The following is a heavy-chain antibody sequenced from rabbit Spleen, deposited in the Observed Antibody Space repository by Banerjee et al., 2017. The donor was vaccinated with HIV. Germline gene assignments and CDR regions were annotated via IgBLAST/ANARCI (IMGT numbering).Heavy chain of an antibody. V-gene: IGHV1S45*01. CDR1: GLDFSNNYW. J-gene: IGHJ4*01. Sequence: QEQLVESGGGLVKPEGSLTLTCKASGLDFSNNYWICWVRQAPGKGLEWIACSDVGKRGSTYYASWVNGRFTISKTSSTTVTLQMTSLTAADTATYFCARDAAGREDFNLWGPGTLVTVS. CDR3: ARDAAGREDFNL. CDR2: SDVGKRGST. D-gene: IGHD4-2*01.